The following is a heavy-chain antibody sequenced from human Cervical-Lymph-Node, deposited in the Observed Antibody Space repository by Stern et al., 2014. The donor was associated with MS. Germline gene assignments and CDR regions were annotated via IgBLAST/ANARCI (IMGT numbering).Heavy chain of an antibody. CDR3: AGEGVDDSIDL. CDR1: GYTFTSYV. V-gene: IGHV1-3*01. CDR2: LSRDNGNT. J-gene: IGHJ5*02. D-gene: IGHD3-3*02. Sequence: LVQSGAEVMKPGASVTVSCKAAGYTFTSYVMNWVRQAPGQRLERMGWLSRDNGNTRNSQKFQGRVTFTRDASAITAYMQVSSLGSEDTAVYYCAGEGVDDSIDLWGQGTLVTVSS.